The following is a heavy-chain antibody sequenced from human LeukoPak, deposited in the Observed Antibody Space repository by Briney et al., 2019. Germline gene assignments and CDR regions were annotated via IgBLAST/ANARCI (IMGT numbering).Heavy chain of an antibody. D-gene: IGHD3-16*01. V-gene: IGHV5-51*01. J-gene: IGHJ6*04. CDR1: GYSFTNYW. Sequence: KDGESLKISCKASGYSFTNYWLGWVRHIAGKRLELVGIIYPGDSDTRYIPSCQGQVTISDDKSISTAYLQWSSVKASDTAMYYCARDHVSGMDVWGKGAPVTVS. CDR2: IYPGDSDT. CDR3: ARDHVSGMDV.